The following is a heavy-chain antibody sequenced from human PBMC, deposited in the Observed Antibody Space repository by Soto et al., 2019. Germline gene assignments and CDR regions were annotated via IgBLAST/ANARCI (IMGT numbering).Heavy chain of an antibody. CDR1: GGSVSSGSYY. CDR2: IYYSGST. CDR3: ARKRGQYSYGGDWFDP. Sequence: SETLSLTCTVSGGSVSSGSYYWSWIRQPPGKGLEWIGDIYYSGSTNYNPPLKSRVTISIHTSKNQFSLKLSSVTAADTAVYYCARKRGQYSYGGDWFDPWGQGTLVTVSS. J-gene: IGHJ5*02. V-gene: IGHV4-61*01. D-gene: IGHD5-18*01.